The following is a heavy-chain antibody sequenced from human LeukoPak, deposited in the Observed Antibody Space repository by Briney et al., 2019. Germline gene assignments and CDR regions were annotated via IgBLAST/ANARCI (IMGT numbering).Heavy chain of an antibody. CDR2: INPSGGSI. CDR1: GYTFTSYY. J-gene: IGHJ4*02. V-gene: IGHV1-46*01. Sequence: ASVKVSCKASGYTFTSYYMHWVRQAPGQGLEWMGIINPSGGSISYAQKFQGRVTMTRDTSTSTVYMELSSLRSEDTAVYYCARFGSGLVRDYWGQGTLVTVSS. CDR3: ARFGSGLVRDY. D-gene: IGHD6-19*01.